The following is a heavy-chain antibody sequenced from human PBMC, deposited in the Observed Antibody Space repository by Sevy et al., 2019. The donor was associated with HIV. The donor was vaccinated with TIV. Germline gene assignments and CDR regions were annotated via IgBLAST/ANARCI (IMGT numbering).Heavy chain of an antibody. D-gene: IGHD3-3*01. Sequence: GGSLRLSCAASGFTFRSYGMHWVRQAPGKGLEWVANIKQDGSEKYYVDSVKGRFTISRDNAKNSLYLQMNSLRAEDTAVYYCARGRFLSYGMNVWGQGTTVTVSS. CDR2: IKQDGSEK. V-gene: IGHV3-7*01. CDR1: GFTFRSYG. J-gene: IGHJ6*02. CDR3: ARGRFLSYGMNV.